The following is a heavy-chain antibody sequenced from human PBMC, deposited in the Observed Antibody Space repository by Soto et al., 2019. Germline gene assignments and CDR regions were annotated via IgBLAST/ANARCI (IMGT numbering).Heavy chain of an antibody. D-gene: IGHD6-19*01. CDR1: GFTFNSYS. V-gene: IGHV3-48*02. CDR2: ISSSSTTK. Sequence: PGGSMRLSCAASGFTFNSYSMNWVRQAPGKGLEWVSYISSSSTTKYYTDSVKGRFTISRDNAKNSLYLQMNSLRDDDTAVYYCARPNSGWENCFDPWGQGTLVTVSS. J-gene: IGHJ5*02. CDR3: ARPNSGWENCFDP.